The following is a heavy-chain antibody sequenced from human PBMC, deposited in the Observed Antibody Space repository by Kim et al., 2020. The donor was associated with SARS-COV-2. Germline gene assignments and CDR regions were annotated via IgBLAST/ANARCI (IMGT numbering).Heavy chain of an antibody. Sequence: SETLSLTCTVSGGSISSYYWSWIRQPPGKGLEWIGYIYYSGSTNYNPSLKSRVTISVDTSKNQFSLKLSSVTAADTAVYYCARHVQHCTNGLCYSDYYYGMDVWGQGTTVTVSS. CDR3: ARHVQHCTNGLCYSDYYYGMDV. CDR2: IYYSGST. V-gene: IGHV4-59*08. CDR1: GGSISSYY. D-gene: IGHD2-8*01. J-gene: IGHJ6*02.